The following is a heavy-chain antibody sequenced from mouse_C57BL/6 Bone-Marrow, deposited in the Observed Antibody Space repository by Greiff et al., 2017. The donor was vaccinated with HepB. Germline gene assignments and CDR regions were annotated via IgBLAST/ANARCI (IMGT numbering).Heavy chain of an antibody. CDR3: ARSHYGSPHYYAMDY. J-gene: IGHJ4*01. D-gene: IGHD1-1*01. Sequence: VMLVESGPGLVQPSQSLSITCTVSGFSLTSYGVHWVRQSPGKGLEWLGVIWSGGSTDYNAAFISRLSISKDNSKSQVFFKMNSLQADDTAIYYCARSHYGSPHYYAMDYWGQGTSVTVSS. CDR1: GFSLTSYG. CDR2: IWSGGST. V-gene: IGHV2-2*01.